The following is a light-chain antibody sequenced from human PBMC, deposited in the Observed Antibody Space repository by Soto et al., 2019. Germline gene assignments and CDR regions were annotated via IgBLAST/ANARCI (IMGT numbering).Light chain of an antibody. Sequence: DIQMTQSPSSLPASVGDRVTLTCRASQSISTYLNWYQQKPGKAPKLLIYAASSLQSGVPSKLSGSGSETDFTLTISSLQPEDFATYYCQQSYTIPYTFGQGTKLEIK. V-gene: IGKV1-39*01. J-gene: IGKJ2*01. CDR2: AAS. CDR1: QSISTY. CDR3: QQSYTIPYT.